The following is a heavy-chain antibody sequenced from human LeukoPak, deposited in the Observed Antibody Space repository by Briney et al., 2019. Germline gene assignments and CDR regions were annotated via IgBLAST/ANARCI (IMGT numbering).Heavy chain of an antibody. Sequence: GASVRVSCKASGYTFTQCYMHWVRQAPGEGGEWMGWINTKNGHTSYAPKFQGTVTMTRATSVSTASMEMRRLPSDDTAVYYCARGADGNWAYWGQGTLVTVSS. J-gene: IGHJ4*02. CDR3: ARGADGNWAY. CDR1: GYTFTQCY. V-gene: IGHV1-2*02. D-gene: IGHD1-1*01. CDR2: INTKNGHT.